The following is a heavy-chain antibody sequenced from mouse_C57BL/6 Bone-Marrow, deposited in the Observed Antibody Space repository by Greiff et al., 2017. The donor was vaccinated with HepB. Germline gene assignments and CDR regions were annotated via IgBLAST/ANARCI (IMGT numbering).Heavy chain of an antibody. CDR3: ARSLYGYDGFDY. CDR1: GFSLTSYG. D-gene: IGHD2-2*01. V-gene: IGHV2-2*01. J-gene: IGHJ2*01. Sequence: VKVEESGPGLVQPSQSLSITCTVSGFSLTSYGVHWVRQSPGKGLEWLGVIWSGGSTDYNAAFISRLSISKDNSKSQVFFKMNSLQADDTAIYYCARSLYGYDGFDYWGQGTTLTVSS. CDR2: IWSGGST.